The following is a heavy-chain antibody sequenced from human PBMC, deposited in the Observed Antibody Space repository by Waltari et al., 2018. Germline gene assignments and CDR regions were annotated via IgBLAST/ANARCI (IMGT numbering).Heavy chain of an antibody. CDR3: ARDLAAAGIYAFDI. Sequence: QVPLVQSGAAVTKPGASVQVSCTASGYTFTGYSMHWVRQAPGQGLEWMGWINPNSGGTNYAQKFQGRVTMTRDTSISTAYMELSRLRSDDTAVYYCARDLAAAGIYAFDIWGQGTMVTVSS. J-gene: IGHJ3*02. D-gene: IGHD6-13*01. CDR2: INPNSGGT. CDR1: GYTFTGYS. V-gene: IGHV1-2*02.